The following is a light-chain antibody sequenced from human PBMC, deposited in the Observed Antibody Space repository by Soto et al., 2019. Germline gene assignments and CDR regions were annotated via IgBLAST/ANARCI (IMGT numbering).Light chain of an antibody. CDR2: DVS. Sequence: QSALTKPASGSGSPGQGITISCTGTSSDVGGYNYVSWYQQHPGKAPKLMIYDVSNRPSGVSNRFSGSKSANTASLTISGLQAEDEADYYCSSYTSSSTRVFGTGTKVTVL. CDR3: SSYTSSSTRV. CDR1: SSDVGGYNY. V-gene: IGLV2-14*01. J-gene: IGLJ1*01.